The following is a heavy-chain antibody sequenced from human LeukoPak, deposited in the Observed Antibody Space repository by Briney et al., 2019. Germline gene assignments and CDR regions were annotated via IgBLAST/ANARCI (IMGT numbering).Heavy chain of an antibody. J-gene: IGHJ4*02. CDR2: IYHSGST. V-gene: IGHV4-4*02. CDR1: GGSISSSNW. D-gene: IGHD1-26*01. CDR3: AGLVGRYRNGMYYYFDY. Sequence: SGTLSLTCAVSGGSISSSNWWSWVRQPPGKGLEWIGEIYHSGSTNYNPSLKSRVTISLDRSKNQVSLRLNSVTAADTALYYCAGLVGRYRNGMYYYFDYWGQGILVTVSS.